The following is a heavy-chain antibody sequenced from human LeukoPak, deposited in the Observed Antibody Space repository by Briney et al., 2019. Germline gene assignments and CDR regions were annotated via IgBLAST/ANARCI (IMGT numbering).Heavy chain of an antibody. CDR3: ARWYSSSWYPKLDY. J-gene: IGHJ4*02. Sequence: SETLSLTCAVYGGSFSGYYWSWIRQSPGKGLEWIGAINHSGSTNYNPSLKSRVTISVDTSKNQFSLKLSSVTAADTAVYYCARWYSSSWYPKLDYWGQGTLVTVSS. CDR2: INHSGST. V-gene: IGHV4-34*01. CDR1: GGSFSGYY. D-gene: IGHD6-13*01.